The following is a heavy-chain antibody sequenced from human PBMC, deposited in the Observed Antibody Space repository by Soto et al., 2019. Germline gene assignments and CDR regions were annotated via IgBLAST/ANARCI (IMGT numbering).Heavy chain of an antibody. CDR3: AKYGDALFGQPVTAPALWF. Sequence: PGGSLRLSCAASGFTFSDHFMDWVRQAPGKGLEWVGRIRSKANNYITEYAASVKGRFTISRDDSKNSLYLQMNSLKIEDTAVYFCAKYGDALFGQPVTAPALWFWGQGTLVTVSS. CDR1: GFTFSDHF. V-gene: IGHV3-72*01. J-gene: IGHJ4*02. D-gene: IGHD2-21*02. CDR2: IRSKANNYIT.